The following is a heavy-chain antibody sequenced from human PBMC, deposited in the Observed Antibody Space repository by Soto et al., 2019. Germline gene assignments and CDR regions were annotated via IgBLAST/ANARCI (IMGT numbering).Heavy chain of an antibody. V-gene: IGHV1-18*01. J-gene: IGHJ6*02. CDR3: ARDTAERDYYYYGMDV. CDR2: ISNYNGKT. D-gene: IGHD5-18*01. Sequence: ASVKVSCKASGYTFTNYGITWVRQAPGQGLEWMGWISNYNGKTNYAQILQGRVTMTTDTSTRTAYMELTSLRSDDTATYYCARDTAERDYYYYGMDVWGQGTTVTVSS. CDR1: GYTFTNYG.